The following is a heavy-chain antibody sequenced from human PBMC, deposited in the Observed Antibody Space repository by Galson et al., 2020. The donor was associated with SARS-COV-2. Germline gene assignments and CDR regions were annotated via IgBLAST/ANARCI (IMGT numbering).Heavy chain of an antibody. D-gene: IGHD3-9*01. J-gene: IGHJ5*01. V-gene: IGHV4-34*01. CDR1: GGSFSGYY. CDR3: ARGPLRYFDLFDS. CDR2: INHSGST. Sequence: SETLSLTCAVYGGSFSGYYWSWIRQSPGKGLEWIGEINHSGSTNYNPSLKSRVTISVDTSKNQFSLKLSSVTAADTAVYYCARGPLRYFDLFDSWGQGTLVTVSS.